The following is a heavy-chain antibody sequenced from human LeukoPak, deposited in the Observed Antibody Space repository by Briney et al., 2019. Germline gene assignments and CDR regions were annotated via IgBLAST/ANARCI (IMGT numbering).Heavy chain of an antibody. V-gene: IGHV3-30*04. Sequence: PGRSLRLSCAASGFTFSDYTMQWVRQAPGKGLEWVALLPPDGSYQYYADSLKGRFTISRDNSKNALYLQMNSLRLEDTAVYYCARGLHDRSWYGAHWGQGTLLSVSS. CDR1: GFTFSDYT. J-gene: IGHJ4*02. CDR2: LPPDGSYQ. D-gene: IGHD6-13*01. CDR3: ARGLHDRSWYGAH.